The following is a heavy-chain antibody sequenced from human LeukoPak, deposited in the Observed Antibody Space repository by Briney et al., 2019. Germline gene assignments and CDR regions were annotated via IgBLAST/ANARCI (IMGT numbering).Heavy chain of an antibody. CDR1: GYTFTSYG. V-gene: IGHV1-18*01. D-gene: IGHD2-2*01. CDR2: ISAYNGNT. Sequence: ASVKVSCKASGYTFTSYGISWVRQAPGQGLEWMGWISAYNGNTNYAQKLQGRVTMTTDTSTSTAYMELRSLRSDDTAVYYCARDFYRLGYCSSTSCYNFDYWGQGTLVTASS. J-gene: IGHJ4*02. CDR3: ARDFYRLGYCSSTSCYNFDY.